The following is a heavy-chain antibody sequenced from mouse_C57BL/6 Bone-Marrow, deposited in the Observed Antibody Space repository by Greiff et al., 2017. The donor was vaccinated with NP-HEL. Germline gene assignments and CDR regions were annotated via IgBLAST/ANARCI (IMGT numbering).Heavy chain of an antibody. CDR1: GFTFSSYA. V-gene: IGHV5-4*01. CDR3: ARDRYGNYGDWYFDV. CDR2: ISDGGSYT. J-gene: IGHJ1*03. Sequence: EVQVVESGGGLVKPGGSLKLSCAASGFTFSSYAMSWVRQTPEKRLEWVATISDGGSYTYYPDNVKGRFTISRDNAKNNLYLQMSHLKSEDTAMYYCARDRYGNYGDWYFDVWGTGTTVTVSS. D-gene: IGHD2-10*02.